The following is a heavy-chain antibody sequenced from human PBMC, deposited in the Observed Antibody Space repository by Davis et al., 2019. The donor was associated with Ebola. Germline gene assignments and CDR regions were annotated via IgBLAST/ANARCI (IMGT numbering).Heavy chain of an antibody. D-gene: IGHD6-13*01. J-gene: IGHJ4*02. Sequence: SETLSLTCTVYGVSFNDYYWAWIRQPPGKGLEWIGYIYYSGSTNYNPSLKSRVTISIDTSKNQFSLKLSSVTAADTAVYYCARDIAPDYWGQGTLVTVSS. CDR3: ARDIAPDY. CDR1: GVSFNDYY. CDR2: IYYSGST. V-gene: IGHV4-59*01.